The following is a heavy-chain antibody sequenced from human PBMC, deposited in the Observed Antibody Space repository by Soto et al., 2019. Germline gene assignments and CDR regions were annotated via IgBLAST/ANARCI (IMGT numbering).Heavy chain of an antibody. CDR2: ISSSTSNK. D-gene: IGHD3-10*01. J-gene: IGHJ6*02. Sequence: PVGSLRLSCAASGFTFSDYYMNWVRQAPGKGLEWVSYISSSTSNKYYADSVKGRFIISRDNAKNSLYLQMNSLRAEDTAVYYCARGPWFDPYYYGMDVWGQGTTVTVSS. V-gene: IGHV3-11*06. CDR1: GFTFSDYY. CDR3: ARGPWFDPYYYGMDV.